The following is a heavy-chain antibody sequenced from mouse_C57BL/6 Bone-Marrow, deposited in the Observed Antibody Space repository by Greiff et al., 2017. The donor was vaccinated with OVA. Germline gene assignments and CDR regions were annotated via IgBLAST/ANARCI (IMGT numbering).Heavy chain of an antibody. CDR2: IRLKSDNYAT. J-gene: IGHJ3*01. Sequence: EVQLQQSGGGLVQPGGSMKLSCVASGFTFSNYWMNWVRQSPEKGLEWVAQIRLKSDNYATHYAESVKGRFTISRDDSKSSVYLQMNNLRAEDTGIYYCTGGFPWFAYWGQGTLVTVSA. CDR3: TGGFPWFAY. V-gene: IGHV6-3*01. CDR1: GFTFSNYW.